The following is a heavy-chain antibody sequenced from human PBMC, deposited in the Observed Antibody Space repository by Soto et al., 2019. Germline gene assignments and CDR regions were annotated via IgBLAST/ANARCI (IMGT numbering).Heavy chain of an antibody. D-gene: IGHD6-13*01. CDR3: APGGHIAAADY. CDR1: GGTFSSYA. Sequence: ASVKVSCKASGGTFSSYAISWVRQAAGQGLEWMGGIIPIFGTANYAQKFQGRVTITADESTSTAYMELSSLRSEDTAVYYCAPGGHIAAADYWGQGTLVTVSS. J-gene: IGHJ4*02. V-gene: IGHV1-69*13. CDR2: IIPIFGTA.